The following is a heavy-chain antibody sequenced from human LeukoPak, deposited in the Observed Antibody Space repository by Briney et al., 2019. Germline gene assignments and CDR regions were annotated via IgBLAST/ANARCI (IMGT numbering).Heavy chain of an antibody. V-gene: IGHV3-20*04. Sequence: RAGRSLRLSCAASGFTFDDCGNSWARKAPRAGLELVSGSNRNGGSSGYADSVKGRFTISRENAKNSLYLQMNSLRAEDTALYYCARDARIGITILGVALDVWGKGTTVTVSS. CDR2: SNRNGGSS. CDR3: ARDARIGITILGVALDV. D-gene: IGHD3-3*01. J-gene: IGHJ6*04. CDR1: GFTFDDCG.